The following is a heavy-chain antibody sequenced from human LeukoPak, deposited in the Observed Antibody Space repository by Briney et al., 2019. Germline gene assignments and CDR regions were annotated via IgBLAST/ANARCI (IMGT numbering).Heavy chain of an antibody. V-gene: IGHV3-21*01. D-gene: IGHD1-26*01. CDR1: GFTFSDYS. J-gene: IGHJ4*02. Sequence: GGSLRLSCAASGFTFSDYSVNWVRQAPGKGLEWVSSISSSSAYIYYADSVKGRFTISRDNAKNSLFLRMNSLRAEDTAVYYCARDPARGRPNFFDYWGQGTLVTVSS. CDR2: ISSSSAYI. CDR3: ARDPARGRPNFFDY.